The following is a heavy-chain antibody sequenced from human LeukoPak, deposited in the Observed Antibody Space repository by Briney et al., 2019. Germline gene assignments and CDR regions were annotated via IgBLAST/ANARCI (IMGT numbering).Heavy chain of an antibody. CDR1: GGTFSSYA. J-gene: IGHJ4*02. CDR2: IIPIFGTA. Sequence: ASVKVSCKASGGTFSSYAVSWVRQAPGQGLEWMGGIIPIFGTANYAQKFQGRVTITADESTSTAYMELSSLRSEDTAVYYCARGGYSGYEGVTQLPRYYFDYWGQGTLVTVSS. V-gene: IGHV1-69*13. CDR3: ARGGYSGYEGVTQLPRYYFDY. D-gene: IGHD5-12*01.